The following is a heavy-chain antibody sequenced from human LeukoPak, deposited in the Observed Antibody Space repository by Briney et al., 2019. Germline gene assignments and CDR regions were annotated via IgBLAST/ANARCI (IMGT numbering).Heavy chain of an antibody. D-gene: IGHD6-19*01. V-gene: IGHV3-30*04. J-gene: IGHJ4*02. Sequence: GGSLRLSCAASGFTFSSYAMHWVRQAPGKGLEWVAVISYDGSNKYHADSVEGRFTISRDNSKNTLYLQMNSLRAEDTAVYYCARDYADSSGWYKLDYWGQGTLVTVSS. CDR1: GFTFSSYA. CDR3: ARDYADSSGWYKLDY. CDR2: ISYDGSNK.